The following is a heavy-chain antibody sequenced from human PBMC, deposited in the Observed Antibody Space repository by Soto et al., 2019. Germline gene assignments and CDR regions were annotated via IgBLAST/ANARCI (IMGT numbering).Heavy chain of an antibody. CDR2: ISSSSSYI. V-gene: IGHV3-21*01. CDR3: ATVPYYDFWSGYKPSFDP. J-gene: IGHJ5*02. Sequence: GGSLRLSCAASGFTFSSCAMGWVRQAPGKGLEWVSSISSSSSYIYYADSVKGRFTISRDNAKNSLYLQMNSLRAEDTAVYYCATVPYYDFWSGYKPSFDPWGQGTLVTVSS. D-gene: IGHD3-3*01. CDR1: GFTFSSCA.